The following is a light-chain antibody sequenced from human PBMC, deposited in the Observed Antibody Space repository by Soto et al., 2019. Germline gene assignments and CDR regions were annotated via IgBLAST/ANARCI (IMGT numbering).Light chain of an antibody. CDR2: SIS. Sequence: IVLTQSPGTLSLSPGERATLSCRTSETITGRSLAWDQQKPGQAPRVLITSISNRATGIPDRFSGSGSGADFTLTITRLEPEDFAVYYCQQFQNSRTFGQGTRVEI. CDR3: QQFQNSRT. V-gene: IGKV3-20*01. J-gene: IGKJ1*01. CDR1: ETITGRS.